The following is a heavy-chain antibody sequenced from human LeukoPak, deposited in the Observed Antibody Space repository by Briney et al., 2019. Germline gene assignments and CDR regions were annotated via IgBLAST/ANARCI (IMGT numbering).Heavy chain of an antibody. CDR1: GFTFSSYW. V-gene: IGHV3-7*01. J-gene: IGHJ4*02. CDR3: ARYYYDSRGYYFDY. Sequence: GGSLRLSCAASGFTFSSYWMSWVRQAPGKGLEWVANIKQDGSEKYYADSVKGRFTISRDNAKNSLYLQMNSLRAEDTAVYYCARYYYDSRGYYFDYWGQGTLVTVSS. D-gene: IGHD3-22*01. CDR2: IKQDGSEK.